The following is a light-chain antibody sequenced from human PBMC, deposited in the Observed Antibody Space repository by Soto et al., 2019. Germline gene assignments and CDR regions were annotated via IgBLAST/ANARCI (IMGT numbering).Light chain of an antibody. V-gene: IGLV1-51*01. CDR2: DNN. CDR3: GTWDSGLSAV. Sequence: QSVLTQPPSVSVAPGQKVTISCSGTSSNIGSNYVSWYQHLPGAAPKVLIYDNNKRSSGIPDRFSGSQSGTLATLDITGLQTGDEADYYCGTWDSGLSAVFGGGTQLTVL. J-gene: IGLJ2*01. CDR1: SSNIGSNY.